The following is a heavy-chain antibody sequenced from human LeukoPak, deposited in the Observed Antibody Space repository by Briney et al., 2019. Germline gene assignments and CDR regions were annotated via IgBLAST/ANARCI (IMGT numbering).Heavy chain of an antibody. D-gene: IGHD3-10*01. Sequence: GGSLRLSCAASGFTLSSYSMNWVRQAPGKGLEWVSSISSSSSYIYYAGSVKGRFTISRDNAKNSLYLQMNSLRAEDTAVYYCARDQGLGESKYYFDYWGQGTLVTVSS. J-gene: IGHJ4*02. V-gene: IGHV3-21*01. CDR1: GFTLSSYS. CDR3: ARDQGLGESKYYFDY. CDR2: ISSSSSYI.